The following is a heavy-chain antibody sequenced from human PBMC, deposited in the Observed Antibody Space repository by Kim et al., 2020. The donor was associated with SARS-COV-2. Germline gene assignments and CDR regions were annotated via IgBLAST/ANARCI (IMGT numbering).Heavy chain of an antibody. CDR1: GGSLSGYH. CDR2: INHSGGT. CDR3: ARGRAGVVPSPILGLGPYYEYYAMDV. Sequence: SETLSLTCAVFGGSLSGYHWTWIRQSPGKGLEWIGEINHSGGTNCIPSLKSRVTMSVDTSKNQFSLKLRSVTAADTALYYRARGRAGVVPSPILGLGPYYEYYAMDVWGQGTPVTVSS. J-gene: IGHJ6*02. V-gene: IGHV4-34*01. D-gene: IGHD3-3*01.